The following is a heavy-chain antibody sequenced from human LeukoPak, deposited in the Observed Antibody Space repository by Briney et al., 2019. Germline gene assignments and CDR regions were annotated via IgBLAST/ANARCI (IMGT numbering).Heavy chain of an antibody. V-gene: IGHV4-31*03. J-gene: IGHJ1*01. D-gene: IGHD2-2*01. Sequence: SETLSLTCTVSGGSISSGGYYWSWIRQHPGKGLEWIGYIYYSGSTYYNPSLKSRVTISVDMSKNQFSLKLSSVTAADTAVYYCARGGYCSSTSSYHLRYTEYFQHWGQGTLVTVSS. CDR2: IYYSGST. CDR3: ARGGYCSSTSSYHLRYTEYFQH. CDR1: GGSISSGGYY.